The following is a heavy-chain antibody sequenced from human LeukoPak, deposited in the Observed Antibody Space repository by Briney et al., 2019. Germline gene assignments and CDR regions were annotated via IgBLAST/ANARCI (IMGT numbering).Heavy chain of an antibody. CDR2: ISSSGDII. V-gene: IGHV3-11*01. Sequence: GGSLRLSCAASGFTFSDYYMSWIRQAPGKGLEWISYISSSGDIIYYTDSVKGRFTISRDNARNSLYLQMSSLRAEDTAVYYCARDDIRVGAANWGQGTLVTVSS. J-gene: IGHJ4*02. CDR1: GFTFSDYY. CDR3: ARDDIRVGAAN. D-gene: IGHD1-26*01.